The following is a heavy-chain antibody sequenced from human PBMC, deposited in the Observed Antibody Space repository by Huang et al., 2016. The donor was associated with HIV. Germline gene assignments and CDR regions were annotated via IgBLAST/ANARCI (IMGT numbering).Heavy chain of an antibody. Sequence: QVQLEQSGPAVRKPGSSVKVSCQASGGSFSDPIISWVRQAPGQRFEWMGGIIALFRAPAYAQEFKGRVTMTADESTATIYMELNSLTSEDTAVYYCAMSLRYQYDSRSYWGRYFDYWGQGTLVTVSS. CDR2: IIALFRAP. V-gene: IGHV1-69*01. CDR1: GGSFSDPI. CDR3: AMSLRYQYDSRSYWGRYFDY. D-gene: IGHD3-16*01. J-gene: IGHJ4*02.